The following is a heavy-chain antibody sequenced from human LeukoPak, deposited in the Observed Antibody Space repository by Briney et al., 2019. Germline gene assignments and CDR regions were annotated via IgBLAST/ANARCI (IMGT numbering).Heavy chain of an antibody. CDR2: INPNSGGT. V-gene: IGHV1-2*02. D-gene: IGHD2-15*01. CDR3: ARLGIYCSGGSCSAPTPSDY. Sequence: GASVKVSCKASGYTFTGYYMHWVRQAPGQGLEWMGWINPNSGGTNYAQKFQGRVTMTRDTSISTAYMELSRLRSDDTAVYYCARLGIYCSGGSCSAPTPSDYWGQGTLVTVSS. CDR1: GYTFTGYY. J-gene: IGHJ4*02.